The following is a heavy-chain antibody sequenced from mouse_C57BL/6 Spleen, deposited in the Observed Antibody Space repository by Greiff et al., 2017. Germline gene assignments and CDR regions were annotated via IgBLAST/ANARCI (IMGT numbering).Heavy chain of an antibody. CDR3: KKGGGNPQDLFAY. Sequence: VQLQQSGAELVRPGASVTLSCKASGYTFTDYEMHWVKQTPVHGLEWIGAIDPETGGTAYNQKFKGKGILTADKSSSTAYMELRNLTSEDSAVYYWKKGGGNPQDLFAYWGQGTLVTVSA. J-gene: IGHJ3*01. CDR1: GYTFTDYE. V-gene: IGHV1-15*01. CDR2: IDPETGGT.